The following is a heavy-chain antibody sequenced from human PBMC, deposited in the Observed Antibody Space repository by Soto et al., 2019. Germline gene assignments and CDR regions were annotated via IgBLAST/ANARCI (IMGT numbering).Heavy chain of an antibody. CDR1: GGSISSSSYY. V-gene: IGHV4-39*01. D-gene: IGHD6-13*01. Sequence: QLQLQESGPGLVKPSETLSLTCTVSGGSISSSSYYWGWIRQPPGKGLEWIGSIYYSGSTYYNPSLKSRVTISVDTSKNQFSLKLSSVTAADTAVYYCARLGSSSWYVFDYWGQGTLVTVSS. J-gene: IGHJ4*02. CDR3: ARLGSSSWYVFDY. CDR2: IYYSGST.